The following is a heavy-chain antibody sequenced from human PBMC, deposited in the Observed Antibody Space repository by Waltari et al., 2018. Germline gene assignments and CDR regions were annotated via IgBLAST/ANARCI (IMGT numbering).Heavy chain of an antibody. V-gene: IGHV1-69*14. CDR3: ARDPKGTTVIYDAFDL. Sequence: QVHLVQSGAEVKKPGSSVRVSCKASGGTVGSYEFNWVRQAPGQGLEWMGGIIPIFGTPIYAQKFQGRVTITADTSTTTAYMELSSLRFEDTAVYYCARDPKGTTVIYDAFDLWGQGTMVSVSS. CDR2: IIPIFGTP. CDR1: GGTVGSYE. D-gene: IGHD4-17*01. J-gene: IGHJ3*01.